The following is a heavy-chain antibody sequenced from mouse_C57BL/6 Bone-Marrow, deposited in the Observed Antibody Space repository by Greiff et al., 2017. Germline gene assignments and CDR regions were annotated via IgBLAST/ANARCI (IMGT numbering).Heavy chain of an antibody. CDR3: ACLYSNPAWFAD. CDR1: GYAFSSSW. V-gene: IGHV1-82*01. CDR2: IYPGDGDT. J-gene: IGHJ3*01. D-gene: IGHD2-5*01. Sequence: VQLQQSGPELVKPGASVKISCKASGYAFSSSWMNWVKQRPGKGLEWIGRIYPGDGDTNYNGKFKGKATLTADKSSSTADMQLSSLTSEDSAVYFCACLYSNPAWFADWGQGTLVTVSA.